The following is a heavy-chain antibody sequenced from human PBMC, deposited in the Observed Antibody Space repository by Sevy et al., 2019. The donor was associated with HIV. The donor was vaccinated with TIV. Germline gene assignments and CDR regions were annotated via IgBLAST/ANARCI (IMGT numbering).Heavy chain of an antibody. D-gene: IGHD1-26*01. V-gene: IGHV3-74*01. J-gene: IGHJ4*02. CDR3: AGAKSGSLDY. CDR2: IIGDGSST. Sequence: GGSLRLSCAASGFTFSNYWMHWVRQAPGKGLVWVSRIIGDGSSTTYGDSVKGRFTISRDNAKNIRYLQMNSLRVEDTAVYYCAGAKSGSLDYWGQGSLVTVSS. CDR1: GFTFSNYW.